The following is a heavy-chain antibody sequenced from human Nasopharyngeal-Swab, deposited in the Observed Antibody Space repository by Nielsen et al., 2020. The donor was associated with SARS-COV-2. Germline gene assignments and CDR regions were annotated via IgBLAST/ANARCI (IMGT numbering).Heavy chain of an antibody. V-gene: IGHV3-21*01. CDR1: GFTFNNYN. CDR2: ISSSSSYI. CDR3: ARDGLDYDFWSAYFMDV. D-gene: IGHD3-3*01. J-gene: IGHJ6*02. Sequence: GGSLRLSCAASGFTFNNYNFTFFLPSPGPFLSGVSSISSSSSYIYYADSVKGRFTISRDNAKNSLYLQMNSLRAEDTAVYYCARDGLDYDFWSAYFMDVWGQGTTVTVSS.